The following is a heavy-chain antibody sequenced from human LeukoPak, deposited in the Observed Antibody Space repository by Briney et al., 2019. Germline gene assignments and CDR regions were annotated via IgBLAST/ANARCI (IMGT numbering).Heavy chain of an antibody. CDR1: GGSISSYY. Sequence: SETLSLTCTVSGGSISSYYWSWIRQPAGKGLEWIGRIYTSGSTNYNPSLKNRVTMSVDTSKNQFSLKLSSVTAADTAVYYCARDEEWRRSINYFDYWGQGTLVTVSS. V-gene: IGHV4-4*07. CDR2: IYTSGST. CDR3: ARDEEWRRSINYFDY. D-gene: IGHD3-3*01. J-gene: IGHJ4*02.